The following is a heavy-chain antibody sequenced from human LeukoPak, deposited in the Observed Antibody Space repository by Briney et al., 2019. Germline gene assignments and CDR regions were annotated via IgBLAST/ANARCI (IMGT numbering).Heavy chain of an antibody. Sequence: GGSLRLSCAASGFTFSSYAMSWVRQAPGKGLEWVSAISGSGGSTYYADSVKGRLTISRDHSKSTLYLEMNSLRAEDTAVYYCAEGGSKGAYWFDPWGQGTLVTVSS. CDR1: GFTFSSYA. V-gene: IGHV3-23*01. CDR3: AEGGSKGAYWFDP. CDR2: ISGSGGST. J-gene: IGHJ5*02. D-gene: IGHD3-16*01.